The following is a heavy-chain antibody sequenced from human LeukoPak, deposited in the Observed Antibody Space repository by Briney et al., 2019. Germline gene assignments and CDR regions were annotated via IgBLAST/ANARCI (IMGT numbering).Heavy chain of an antibody. Sequence: SETLSLTCTVSGGSISSYYWSWIRQPPGKGLEWIGYIYYSGSTNYNPSLKSRVTISVDTSKNQFSLKLSSVTAADTAVYYCARVLTDYYDSSGYYTRPYFDYWGQGTLVTVSS. CDR1: GGSISSYY. CDR3: ARVLTDYYDSSGYYTRPYFDY. J-gene: IGHJ4*02. CDR2: IYYSGST. D-gene: IGHD3-22*01. V-gene: IGHV4-59*08.